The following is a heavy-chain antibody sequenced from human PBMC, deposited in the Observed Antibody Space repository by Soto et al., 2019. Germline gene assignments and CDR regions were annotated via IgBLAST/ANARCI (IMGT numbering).Heavy chain of an antibody. J-gene: IGHJ4*02. CDR1: VFTFSDAW. CDR2: IKRRVDGATT. Sequence: EVQLTDSGGGLVKPGGSLRLSCAVSVFTFSDAWMSWVLQSPGKGLERVGRIKRRVDGATTDYAAPVKGRFTISRDDSKNTLYLQMESLRTEDTAMYYCISHPSYSGIYFDSWGQGTLVTVS. D-gene: IGHD1-26*01. V-gene: IGHV3-15*01. CDR3: ISHPSYSGIYFDS.